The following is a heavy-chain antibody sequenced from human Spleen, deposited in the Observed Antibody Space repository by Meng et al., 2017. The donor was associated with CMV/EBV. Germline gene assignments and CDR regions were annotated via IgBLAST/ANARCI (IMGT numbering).Heavy chain of an antibody. Sequence: KVSCKASGHSFTSNYMHWVRQAPGQGLEWMGIINPSGGSTIYAEKFQGRVTMTRDTSTSTVYMELSSLRSEDTAVYYCATLWEPGDSWGQGTLVTVSS. CDR1: GHSFTSNY. CDR2: INPSGGST. CDR3: ATLWEPGDS. V-gene: IGHV1-46*01. J-gene: IGHJ4*02. D-gene: IGHD1-26*01.